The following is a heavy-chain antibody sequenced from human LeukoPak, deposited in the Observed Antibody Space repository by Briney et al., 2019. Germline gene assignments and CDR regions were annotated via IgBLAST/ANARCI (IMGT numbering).Heavy chain of an antibody. V-gene: IGHV4-38-2*02. J-gene: IGHJ4*02. Sequence: PSETLSLTCTVSGYSISSGYYWGWIRQPPGKGLEWIGSIYHSGSTYYNPSLKSRVTISVDTSKKQFSLKLSSVTAADTAVYYCARVGSYGDYEFDHWGQGTLVTVSS. D-gene: IGHD4-17*01. CDR2: IYHSGST. CDR1: GYSISSGYY. CDR3: ARVGSYGDYEFDH.